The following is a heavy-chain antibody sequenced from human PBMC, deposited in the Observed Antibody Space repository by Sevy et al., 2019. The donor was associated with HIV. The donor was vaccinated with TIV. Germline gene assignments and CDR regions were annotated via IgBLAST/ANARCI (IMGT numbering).Heavy chain of an antibody. CDR3: ARALADWGSFHYSS. V-gene: IGHV3-7*01. D-gene: IGHD3-16*02. J-gene: IGHJ4*02. CDR2: IKQDGTDK. Sequence: GGSLRLSCAASGFTFATYWMTWVRQAPGKGLEWVAYIKQDGTDKYYVDSVRGRCTISRDNGKNSLYLQMSSLRAEDTAVYFCARALADWGSFHYSSWGRGTLVTVSS. CDR1: GFTFATYW.